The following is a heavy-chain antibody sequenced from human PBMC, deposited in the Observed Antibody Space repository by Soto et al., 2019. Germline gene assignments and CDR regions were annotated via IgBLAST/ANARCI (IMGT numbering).Heavy chain of an antibody. D-gene: IGHD3-10*01. Sequence: PGGSLRLSCAASGFTFSSYDMHWVRQATGRGLEWVSAIGTAGDTYYPGSVKGRFTISRENAKNSLYLQMNSLRAGDTAVYYCARDRSMVRGLNYYYYGMDVWGQGTTVTVSS. CDR3: ARDRSMVRGLNYYYYGMDV. J-gene: IGHJ6*02. CDR2: IGTAGDT. CDR1: GFTFSSYD. V-gene: IGHV3-13*01.